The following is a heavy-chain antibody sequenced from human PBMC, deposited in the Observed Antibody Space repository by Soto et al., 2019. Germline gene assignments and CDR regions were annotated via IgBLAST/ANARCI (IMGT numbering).Heavy chain of an antibody. CDR1: GFFFSNYA. V-gene: IGHV3-23*01. Sequence: LSCAASGFFFSNYAMSWVRQAPGKGLEWVSGISGSGSSTYYADSVKGRFTISRDNARNSLYLQMDSLRAEDTAVYFCARGDTPMITGMDSFDIWGQGTMVTVSS. J-gene: IGHJ3*02. CDR3: ARGDTPMITGMDSFDI. D-gene: IGHD5-18*01. CDR2: ISGSGSST.